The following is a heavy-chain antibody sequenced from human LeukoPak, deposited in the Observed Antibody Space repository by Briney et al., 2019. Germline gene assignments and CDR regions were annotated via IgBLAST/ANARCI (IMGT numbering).Heavy chain of an antibody. V-gene: IGHV3-7*01. CDR1: GFTFSNYW. J-gene: IGHJ4*02. D-gene: IGHD4-17*01. CDR2: VWPDGGEQ. CDR3: ARLFGGVTTFDY. Sequence: PGGSLRLSCAASGFTFSNYWMSWVRQGPGKGLEWVATVWPDGGEQRYVDSVRGRFTISRDNAKSLLYLQMHSLSVEDTAVYFCARLFGGVTTFDYWGQGALVTVSS.